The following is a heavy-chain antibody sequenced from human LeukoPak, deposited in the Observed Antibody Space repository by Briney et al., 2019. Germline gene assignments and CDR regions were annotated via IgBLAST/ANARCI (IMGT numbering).Heavy chain of an antibody. CDR2: ISSSSSTI. J-gene: IGHJ4*02. V-gene: IGHV3-48*02. D-gene: IGHD2-2*01. CDR1: GFTFSSYS. Sequence: GGSLRLSCAASGFTFSSYSMNWVRQAPGKGLEWVSYISSSSSTIYYADSVKGRFTTSRDNAKNSLYLQMNSLRDEDTAVYYCARGRVMGSTSCLNYWGQGTLVTVSS. CDR3: ARGRVMGSTSCLNY.